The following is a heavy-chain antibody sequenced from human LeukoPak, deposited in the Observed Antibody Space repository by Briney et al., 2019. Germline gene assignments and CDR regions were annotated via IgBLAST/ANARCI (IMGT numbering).Heavy chain of an antibody. CDR3: ARGNIVATISWFDP. Sequence: GGSLRLFCAASGFTFSSYWMSWVRQAPGKGLEWVANIKQDGSEKYYVDSVKGRFTISRDNAKNSLYLQMNSLRAEDTAVYYCARGNIVATISWFDPWGQGTLVTVSS. CDR2: IKQDGSEK. V-gene: IGHV3-7*03. CDR1: GFTFSSYW. D-gene: IGHD5-12*01. J-gene: IGHJ5*02.